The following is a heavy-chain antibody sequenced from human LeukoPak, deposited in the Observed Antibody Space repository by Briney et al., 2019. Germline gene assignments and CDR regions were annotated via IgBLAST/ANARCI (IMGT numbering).Heavy chain of an antibody. J-gene: IGHJ3*02. CDR1: GGSISSYY. Sequence: SETLSLTCTVSGGSISSYYWSWIRQPAGKGLEWIGRIYTSGSTNYNPSLKGRVTMSVDTSKNQFSLKLSSVTAADTAVYYCARDLGITIFGVVPTYAFDIWGQGTMVTVSS. CDR2: IYTSGST. D-gene: IGHD3-3*01. V-gene: IGHV4-4*07. CDR3: ARDLGITIFGVVPTYAFDI.